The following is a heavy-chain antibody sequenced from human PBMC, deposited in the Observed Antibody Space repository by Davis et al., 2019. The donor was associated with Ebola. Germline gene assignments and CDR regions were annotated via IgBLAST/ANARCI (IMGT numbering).Heavy chain of an antibody. D-gene: IGHD4-17*01. J-gene: IGHJ4*02. Sequence: GESLKISCAASGFTFSSYWMSWVRQAPGKGLEWVANIKQDGSEKCYVDSVKGRFTISRDNAKNSLYLQMNSLRAEDTAVYYCAKVHYGDYYFDYWGQGTLVTVSS. CDR1: GFTFSSYW. CDR3: AKVHYGDYYFDY. CDR2: IKQDGSEK. V-gene: IGHV3-7*03.